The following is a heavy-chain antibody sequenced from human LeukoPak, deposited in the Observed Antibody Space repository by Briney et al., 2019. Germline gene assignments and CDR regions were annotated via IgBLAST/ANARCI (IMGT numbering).Heavy chain of an antibody. CDR2: INHSGST. Sequence: SETLSLTCAVCGGSFSGYYWSWIPQPPGKGLEWIGEINHSGSTNYNPSLKSRVTISVDTSRNQFYLKLSSVTAEDTAVYYCARGRVLLWFGELTAKYYFDYWGQGTLVTVSS. J-gene: IGHJ4*02. CDR1: GGSFSGYY. V-gene: IGHV4-34*01. CDR3: ARGRVLLWFGELTAKYYFDY. D-gene: IGHD3-10*01.